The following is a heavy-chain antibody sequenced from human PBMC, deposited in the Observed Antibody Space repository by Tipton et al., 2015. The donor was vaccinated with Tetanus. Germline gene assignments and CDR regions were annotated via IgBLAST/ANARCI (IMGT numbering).Heavy chain of an antibody. D-gene: IGHD3-22*01. J-gene: IGHJ1*01. CDR2: ISGGGGDST. CDR1: GFSFSTSA. Sequence: SLRLSCAASGFSFSTSAMSWVRQAPGKGLEWVSVISGGGGDSTYYADSVKGRFTIFRDNSKNTLFLQMNSLRADDTAVYYCATIRGHSRGFDEYFQHWGQGTLVTVSS. CDR3: ATIRGHSRGFDEYFQH. V-gene: IGHV3-23*01.